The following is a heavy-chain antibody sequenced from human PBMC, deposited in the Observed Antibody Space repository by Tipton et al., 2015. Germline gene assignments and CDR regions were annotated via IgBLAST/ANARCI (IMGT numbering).Heavy chain of an antibody. Sequence: TLTLTCTVSGDSMTNYYWSWIRQPPGKGLEWIGNIFFSGATNYNPSLESRVTITIETAQNQFSLTVNSVRAADTTVYYCARLGRWLQSPFDNGGQGSLVTVS. CDR2: IFFSGAT. V-gene: IGHV4-59*01. CDR1: GDSMTNYY. J-gene: IGHJ4*02. D-gene: IGHD5-24*01. CDR3: ARLGRWLQSPFDN.